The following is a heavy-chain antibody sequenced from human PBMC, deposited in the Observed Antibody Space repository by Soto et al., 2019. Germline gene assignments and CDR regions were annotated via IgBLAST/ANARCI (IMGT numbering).Heavy chain of an antibody. CDR2: IIPIFGTA. CDR1: GGTFSSYA. J-gene: IGHJ6*02. CDR3: ARLNQYQLLFGTKIYGMDV. Sequence: SVKVSCKASGGTFSSYAISWVRQAPGQGLEWMGGIIPIFGTANYAQKFQGRVTITTDESTSTAYMELSSLRSEDTAVYYCARLNQYQLLFGTKIYGMDVWGQGXTVTVSS. D-gene: IGHD2-2*01. V-gene: IGHV1-69*05.